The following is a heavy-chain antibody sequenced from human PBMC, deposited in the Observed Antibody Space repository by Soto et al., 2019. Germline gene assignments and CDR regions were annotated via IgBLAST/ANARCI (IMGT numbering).Heavy chain of an antibody. CDR3: AKVRVGLSYYHYYAMDL. Sequence: GGSLRLSCAASRFIFSSFGMHWVRQAPGKGLEWVAFISYDGSNEYYADSVKGRFTISRDNSKHTVYLQMSSLRTEDTAVYYCAKVRVGLSYYHYYAMDLWGQGTTVTVSS. V-gene: IGHV3-30*18. D-gene: IGHD1-26*01. CDR1: RFIFSSFG. CDR2: ISYDGSNE. J-gene: IGHJ6*02.